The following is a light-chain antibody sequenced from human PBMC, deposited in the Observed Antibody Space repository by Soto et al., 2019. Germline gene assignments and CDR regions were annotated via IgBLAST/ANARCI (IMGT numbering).Light chain of an antibody. CDR1: QSVSNNY. Sequence: EIVLTQSPGTLSLSPGERATLSCGASQSVSNNYLAWYQQKPGQAPRLLIYGASNRATGIPDRFSGSGSGTEFNLTISRLEPEDFEVYYCQQYGSSGTFGQGTQVDI. CDR3: QQYGSSGT. J-gene: IGKJ1*01. V-gene: IGKV3-20*01. CDR2: GAS.